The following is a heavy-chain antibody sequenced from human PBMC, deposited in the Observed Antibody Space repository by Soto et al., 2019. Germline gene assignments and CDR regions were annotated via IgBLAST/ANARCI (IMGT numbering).Heavy chain of an antibody. J-gene: IGHJ4*02. D-gene: IGHD1-7*01. CDR2: ISSNGGST. V-gene: IGHV3-64D*06. Sequence: GGSLRLSCSASGFTFSSYAMHWVRQAPGKGLEYVSAISSNGGSTYYAGSVKGRFTISTDNSKSTLYLQMSSLRAEDTAVYYCVKDTYNWNYGRGDYWGQGTLVTVSS. CDR3: VKDTYNWNYGRGDY. CDR1: GFTFSSYA.